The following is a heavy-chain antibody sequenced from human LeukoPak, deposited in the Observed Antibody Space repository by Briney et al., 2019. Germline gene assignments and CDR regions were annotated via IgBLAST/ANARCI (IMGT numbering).Heavy chain of an antibody. V-gene: IGHV4-61*01. D-gene: IGHD4-17*01. CDR2: IYYSGST. J-gene: IGHJ4*02. CDR3: ARGGAYGEDY. CDR1: GGSFSSGSYY. Sequence: SETLSLTCTVSGGSFSSGSYYWSWIRQPPGKGLEWIGYIYYSGSTNYNPSLKSRVTISVDTSKNQFSLKLNSVTAADTAVYYCARGGAYGEDYWGQGTLVTVSS.